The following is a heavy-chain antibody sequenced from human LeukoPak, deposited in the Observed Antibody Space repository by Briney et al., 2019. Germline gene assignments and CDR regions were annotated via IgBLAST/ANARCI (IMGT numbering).Heavy chain of an antibody. Sequence: SQTLSLTCTVSGGSISSGDYYWSWIRQPPGKGLEWIGYIYYSGSTYYNPSLKSRVTISVDTSKNQFSLKLSSVTAADTAVYYCARGGNYYGSGSSYFDYWGQGXLVTVSS. CDR1: GGSISSGDYY. J-gene: IGHJ4*02. D-gene: IGHD3-10*01. V-gene: IGHV4-30-4*01. CDR3: ARGGNYYGSGSSYFDY. CDR2: IYYSGST.